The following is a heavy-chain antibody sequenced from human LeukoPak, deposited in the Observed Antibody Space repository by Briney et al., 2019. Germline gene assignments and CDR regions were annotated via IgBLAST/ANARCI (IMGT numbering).Heavy chain of an antibody. V-gene: IGHV1-58*01. D-gene: IGHD3-22*01. Sequence: GASVKVSCKASGFTSTSSAVQWVRQARGQRLEWIGWIVVGSGNTNYAQKFQERVTITRDMSTSTAYMELSSLRSEDTAVYYCAAGTPSYYYDSSGYTYYYYGMDVWGQGTTVTVSS. CDR1: GFTSTSSA. CDR3: AAGTPSYYYDSSGYTYYYYGMDV. CDR2: IVVGSGNT. J-gene: IGHJ6*02.